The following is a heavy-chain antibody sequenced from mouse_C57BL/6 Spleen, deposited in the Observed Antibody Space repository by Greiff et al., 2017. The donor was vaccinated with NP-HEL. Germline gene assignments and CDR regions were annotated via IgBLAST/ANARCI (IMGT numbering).Heavy chain of an antibody. V-gene: IGHV1-64*01. CDR3: AQGGVRRGGLDY. D-gene: IGHD2-14*01. CDR1: GYTFTSYW. Sequence: QVQLQQPGAELVKPGASVKLSCKASGYTFTSYWMHWVKQRPGQGLEWIGMIHPNSGSTYYTESFKSKVTLSVDKSSSTAYMQLSSLTSEDSAVYYSAQGGVRRGGLDYWGQGTTLTVSS. J-gene: IGHJ2*01. CDR2: IHPNSGST.